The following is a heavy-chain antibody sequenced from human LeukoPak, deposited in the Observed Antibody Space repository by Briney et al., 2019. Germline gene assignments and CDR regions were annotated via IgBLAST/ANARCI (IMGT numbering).Heavy chain of an antibody. D-gene: IGHD1-26*01. CDR3: ARDSYSGGRGTYYYYGMDV. CDR2: IYYSGST. Sequence: PSQTLSLTCTVSGGSISSGGYYWSWIRQHPGKGLEWIGYIYYSGSTYYNPSLKSRVTISVDTSKNQFSLKLSSVTAADTAVYYCARDSYSGGRGTYYYYGMDVWGKGTTVTVSS. V-gene: IGHV4-31*03. CDR1: GGSISSGGYY. J-gene: IGHJ6*04.